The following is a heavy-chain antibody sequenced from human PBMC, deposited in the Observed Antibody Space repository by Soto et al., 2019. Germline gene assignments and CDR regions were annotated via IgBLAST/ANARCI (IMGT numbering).Heavy chain of an antibody. CDR2: IDPADSYT. CDR1: GYTFASYW. V-gene: IGHV5-10-1*01. D-gene: IGHD6-6*01. Sequence: PGESLKISCQGFGYTFASYWIIWVRQLPGKGLEWMGKIDPADSYTYYSPPFEGHVTISADKSSGTVYLQWNSLKASDTAMYYCARRHSSSSAADPWGQGTLVTVSS. J-gene: IGHJ5*02. CDR3: ARRHSSSSAADP.